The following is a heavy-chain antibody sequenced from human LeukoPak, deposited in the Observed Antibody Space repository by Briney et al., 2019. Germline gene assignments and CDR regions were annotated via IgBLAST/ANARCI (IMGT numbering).Heavy chain of an antibody. Sequence: GGSLRLSCAASGFTFSSYSMNWVRQAPGKGLEWVSSISSSSSYIYYADSVKGRFTISRDNAKNSLYPQMNSLRAEDTAVYYCARDRYNWNDYYYYGMDVWGQGTTVTVSS. D-gene: IGHD1-20*01. V-gene: IGHV3-21*01. CDR1: GFTFSSYS. CDR2: ISSSSSYI. J-gene: IGHJ6*02. CDR3: ARDRYNWNDYYYYGMDV.